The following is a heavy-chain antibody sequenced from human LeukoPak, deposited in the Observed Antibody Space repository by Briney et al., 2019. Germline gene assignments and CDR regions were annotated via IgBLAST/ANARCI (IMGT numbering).Heavy chain of an antibody. J-gene: IGHJ4*02. Sequence: SVKVSCKASGGTFSSYAISWVRQAPGQGLEWMGRIIPILGIANYAQKFQGRVTMTRDTSISTAYMELSRLRSDDAAVYYCARVYHDSSGYYYWGQGTLVTVSS. D-gene: IGHD3-22*01. CDR1: GGTFSSYA. CDR3: ARVYHDSSGYYY. CDR2: IIPILGIA. V-gene: IGHV1-69*04.